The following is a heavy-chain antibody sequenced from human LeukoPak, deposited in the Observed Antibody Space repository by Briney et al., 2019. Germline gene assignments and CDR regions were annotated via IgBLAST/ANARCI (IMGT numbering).Heavy chain of an antibody. CDR3: GRHRGGSSSWFYFDY. CDR2: IYSSGSM. V-gene: IGHV4-59*08. D-gene: IGHD6-13*01. CDR1: GGSVSGYY. J-gene: IGHJ4*02. Sequence: SETLSLTCTVSGGSVSGYYWSWIRQPPGKGLEWIGYIYSSGSMKNTPSLKGRVTISIDTSKNQFSLKLTPVTAADTAVYYCGRHRGGSSSWFYFDYWGQGTLVSVST.